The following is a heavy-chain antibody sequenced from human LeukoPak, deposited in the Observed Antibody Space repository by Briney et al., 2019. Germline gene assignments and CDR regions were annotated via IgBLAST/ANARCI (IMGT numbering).Heavy chain of an antibody. Sequence: SETLSLTCAVYGGSFSGYYWSWIRQPPGKGLEWIGEINHSGSTNYNPSLKSRVTISVDTSKNQFSLKLSSVTAADTAVYYCARGLRSPTSTGGGYYYYYMDVWGKGTTVTVSS. CDR3: ARGLRSPTSTGGGYYYYYMDV. J-gene: IGHJ6*03. D-gene: IGHD2-2*01. V-gene: IGHV4-34*01. CDR1: GGSFSGYY. CDR2: INHSGST.